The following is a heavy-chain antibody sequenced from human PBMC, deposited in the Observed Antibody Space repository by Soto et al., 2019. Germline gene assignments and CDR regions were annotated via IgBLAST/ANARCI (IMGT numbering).Heavy chain of an antibody. Sequence: QVQLQESGPGLVKPSETLSLTCTVSGGSISSYYWSWIRQPPGKGLEWIGYIYYSGSTNYNPSLKSRVTISVDTSNNQLSLKLSAVTAADTAVYYCARLSAGTSYLYYYYSYMDVWGKGTTVTVSS. CDR2: IYYSGST. CDR1: GGSISSYY. CDR3: ARLSAGTSYLYYYYSYMDV. D-gene: IGHD1-7*01. J-gene: IGHJ6*03. V-gene: IGHV4-59*08.